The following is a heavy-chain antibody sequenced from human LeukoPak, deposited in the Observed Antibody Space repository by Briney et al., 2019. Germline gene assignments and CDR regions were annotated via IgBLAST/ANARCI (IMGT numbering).Heavy chain of an antibody. CDR1: GGSISSNNW. CDR2: IYHSGSP. D-gene: IGHD3-22*01. CDR3: ARVPYYDSSGYSTFDFDY. V-gene: IGHV4-4*02. J-gene: IGHJ4*02. Sequence: PSETLSLTCAVSGGSISSNNWWGWVRQPPGKGLEWIGEIYHSGSPNYNPSLKSRVTISVDKSRNHFSLNLSSVTAADTAVYYCARVPYYDSSGYSTFDFDYWGQGTLVTVSS.